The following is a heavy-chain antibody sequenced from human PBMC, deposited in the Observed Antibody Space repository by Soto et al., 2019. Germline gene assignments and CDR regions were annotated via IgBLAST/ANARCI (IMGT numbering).Heavy chain of an antibody. Sequence: SVKISCKASGGTFSSYTVYWVRQAPGQGLEWMGGIIPFFGTSNYAQNFQDRITLTAANSTGTAYMEQSSLRYEDTAVYYCSRKLRLYYGMDVWGQGTTVTVSS. CDR3: SRKLRLYYGMDV. CDR1: GGTFSSYT. J-gene: IGHJ6*02. CDR2: IIPFFGTS. D-gene: IGHD3-3*01. V-gene: IGHV1-69*06.